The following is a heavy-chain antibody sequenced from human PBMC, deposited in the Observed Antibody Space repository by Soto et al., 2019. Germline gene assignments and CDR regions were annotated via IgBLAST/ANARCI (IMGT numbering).Heavy chain of an antibody. V-gene: IGHV4-4*07. J-gene: IGHJ6*02. Sequence: PSETLSLTCTVSGGSISSYYWSWIRQPAGKGLEWIGRIYTSGSTNYNPSLKSRVTMSVDTSKNQFSLKLSSVTAADTAVYYCARDLLEYSYGNYYYYYGMDVWGQGTTVTVSS. CDR3: ARDLLEYSYGNYYYYYGMDV. CDR1: GGSISSYY. CDR2: IYTSGST. D-gene: IGHD5-18*01.